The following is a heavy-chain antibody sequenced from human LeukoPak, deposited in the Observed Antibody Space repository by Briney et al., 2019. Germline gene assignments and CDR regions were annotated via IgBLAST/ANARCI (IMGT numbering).Heavy chain of an antibody. Sequence: SETLSLTCTVSGYSISIGYYCVWVRQSPGKGLEWIGTIYHSGTTYYNPSIKSRLSISMDTSKNQFSLKLTSVTAADTAVYFCVRDLVVYGNIDYWGQGTLVTVSS. D-gene: IGHD2-8*02. J-gene: IGHJ4*02. CDR2: IYHSGTT. CDR1: GYSISIGYY. V-gene: IGHV4-38-2*02. CDR3: VRDLVVYGNIDY.